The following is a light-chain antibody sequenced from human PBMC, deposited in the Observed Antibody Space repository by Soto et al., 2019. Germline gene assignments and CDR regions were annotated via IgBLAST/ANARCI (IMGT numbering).Light chain of an antibody. CDR1: QSVFSS. CDR2: DAS. CDR3: HERNNYPLT. V-gene: IGKV3-11*01. J-gene: IGKJ4*01. Sequence: EIVLTQSPVTLSLSPGERATLSCRASQSVFSSLSWYQQKPGQAPRLLIYDASTRATAIPARFRGSASGTAVSLTISSREPEDSAVYYWHERNNYPLTFGGRTKVYIE.